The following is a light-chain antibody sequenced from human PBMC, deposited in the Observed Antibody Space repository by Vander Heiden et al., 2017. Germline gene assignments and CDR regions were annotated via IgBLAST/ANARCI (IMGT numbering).Light chain of an antibody. Sequence: EIVFTQSPGTLSLSPGERATLSCRASQSVSSSYLAGDQQKPGQAPRLLIYGASSRATGIKDRFSGSGSGTDFTRTISRMEPEDFAGYDGQQSKTFGQGTKVEIK. CDR2: GAS. CDR1: QSVSSSY. CDR3: QQSKT. J-gene: IGKJ1*01. V-gene: IGKV3-20*01.